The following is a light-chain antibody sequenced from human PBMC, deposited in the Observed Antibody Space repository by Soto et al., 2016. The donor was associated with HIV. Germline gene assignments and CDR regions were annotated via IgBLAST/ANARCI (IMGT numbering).Light chain of an antibody. CDR2: QDS. J-gene: IGLJ1*01. CDR1: NLGDKY. Sequence: SFELTQPPSVSVSPEQTATITCSGDNLGDKYACWYQQKPGQSPVLVIYQDSKRPSGIPERFSGSNSGNTATLTISGTQAMDEADYYCQAWDSSTAVFGTGTKVTVL. CDR3: QAWDSSTAV. V-gene: IGLV3-1*01.